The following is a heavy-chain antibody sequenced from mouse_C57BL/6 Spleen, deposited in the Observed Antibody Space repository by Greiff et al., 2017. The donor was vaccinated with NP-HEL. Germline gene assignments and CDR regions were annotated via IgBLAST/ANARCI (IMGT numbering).Heavy chain of an antibody. D-gene: IGHD2-1*01. Sequence: QVQLKQSGAELAKPGASVKLSCKASGYTFTSYWMHWVKQRPGQGLEWIGYINPSSGYTKYNQKFKDKATLTADKSSSTAYMQLSSLTYEDSAESNCARWGKHHYYAMDYWGQGTSVTASS. J-gene: IGHJ4*01. CDR2: INPSSGYT. CDR1: GYTFTSYW. V-gene: IGHV1-7*01. CDR3: ARWGKHHYYAMDY.